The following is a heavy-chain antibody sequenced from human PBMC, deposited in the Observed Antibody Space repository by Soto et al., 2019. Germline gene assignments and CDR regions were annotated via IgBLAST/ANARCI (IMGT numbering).Heavy chain of an antibody. Sequence: SVKLTCKGSVGTFSSYAISWLRHAPGQGLEWMAGINPIFGTANYAQKFQGRVTMPRHTSTSTVYMELSSLRSEDTAVYYFERDGNTANHGDAFDIRGKGTMVTVSS. J-gene: IGHJ3*02. CDR3: ERDGNTANHGDAFDI. CDR1: VGTFSSYA. V-gene: IGHV1-69*05. CDR2: INPIFGTA. D-gene: IGHD5-18*01.